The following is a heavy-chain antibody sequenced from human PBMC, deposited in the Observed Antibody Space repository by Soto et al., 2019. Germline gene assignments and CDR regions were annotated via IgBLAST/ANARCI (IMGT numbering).Heavy chain of an antibody. Sequence: SETLSLTCAVSGASVSGQYWSWIRQPPGKGLEWVGEIIPTGSTTYNPSLKSRLSFSLDTSKNHFSPNLSSVSVADTAVYYCARGGITMAWNYYYYGMDVWGQGTTVTVSS. D-gene: IGHD3-10*01. CDR3: ARGGITMAWNYYYYGMDV. CDR2: IIPTGST. V-gene: IGHV4-34*01. CDR1: GASVSGQY. J-gene: IGHJ6*02.